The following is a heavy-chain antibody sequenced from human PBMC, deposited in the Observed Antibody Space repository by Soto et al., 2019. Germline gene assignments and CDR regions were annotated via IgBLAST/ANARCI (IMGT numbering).Heavy chain of an antibody. J-gene: IGHJ4*02. CDR2: ISAHNGNT. V-gene: IGHV1-18*01. Sequence: QVHLVQSGAEVKNPGASVKVSCKGSGYDFTTYGITWVRQAPGQGLEWMAWISAHNGNTNYAPNLQGRVTVTRDTSTSTAYIELRSLRSDDTAVYYCARGRYGDYCGQGALVTVSS. D-gene: IGHD1-1*01. CDR1: GYDFTTYG. CDR3: ARGRYGDY.